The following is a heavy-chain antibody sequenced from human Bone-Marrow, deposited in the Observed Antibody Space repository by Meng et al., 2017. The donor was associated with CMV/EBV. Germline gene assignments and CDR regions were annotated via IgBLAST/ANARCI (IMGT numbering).Heavy chain of an antibody. CDR3: ARDTCSHNSCYVGAVNYFFYGMDV. Sequence: SVKVSCKASGGTFSSYTFSWVRQAPGQGLEWMGRIIHILGIANYAQKFQGRVTITADKSTSTAYMELSSLRSEDTAVYYCARDTCSHNSCYVGAVNYFFYGMDVWGQGTTVTISS. CDR2: IIHILGIA. D-gene: IGHD2-2*01. J-gene: IGHJ6*02. CDR1: GGTFSSYT. V-gene: IGHV1-69*04.